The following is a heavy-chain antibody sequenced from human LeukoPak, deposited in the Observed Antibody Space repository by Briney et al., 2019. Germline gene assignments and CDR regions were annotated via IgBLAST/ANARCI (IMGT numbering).Heavy chain of an antibody. D-gene: IGHD6-19*01. J-gene: IGHJ6*02. CDR1: GSSISRYY. V-gene: IGHV4-59*01. CDR3: ARGGSGWYAYYYYGMDV. CDR2: VSYNGST. Sequence: SETLSLTCTFSGSSISRYYWSWIRQPPGKGLEWIGYVSYNGSTNYNPSLGSRVTISVDTSKNQFSLKLSSVTAADTAVYYCARGGSGWYAYYYYGMDVWGQGTTVTVSS.